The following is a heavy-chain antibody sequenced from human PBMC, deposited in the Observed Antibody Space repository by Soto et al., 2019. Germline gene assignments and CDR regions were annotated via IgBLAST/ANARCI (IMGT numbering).Heavy chain of an antibody. D-gene: IGHD3-3*01. J-gene: IGHJ2*01. CDR2: IAADGLAQ. CDR1: GFTYSTFG. V-gene: IGHV3-30*18. CDR3: AKEFFSPQAYWFFDL. Sequence: QVQLVESGGGVVQPGRSLRLSCAASGFTYSTFGMHWVRQAPGKGLEWVAVIAADGLAQYYADSVKGRFTISRDNSENTLFLQMNNLGAEDTAVYYCAKEFFSPQAYWFFDLWGRGTLVNVSS.